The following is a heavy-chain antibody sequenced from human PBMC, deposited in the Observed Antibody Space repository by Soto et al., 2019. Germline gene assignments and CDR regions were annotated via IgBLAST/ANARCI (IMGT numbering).Heavy chain of an antibody. V-gene: IGHV1-69*13. J-gene: IGHJ6*02. D-gene: IGHD3-3*01. CDR1: GGTFSSYA. CDR2: IIPIFGTA. Sequence: SVKVSCKASGGTFSSYAISWVRQAPGQGLEWMGGIIPIFGTANYAQKFQGRVTITADESTSTAYMELSSLRSEDTAVYYCASDTTHGITIPPVYGMDVWGQGTTVTVSS. CDR3: ASDTTHGITIPPVYGMDV.